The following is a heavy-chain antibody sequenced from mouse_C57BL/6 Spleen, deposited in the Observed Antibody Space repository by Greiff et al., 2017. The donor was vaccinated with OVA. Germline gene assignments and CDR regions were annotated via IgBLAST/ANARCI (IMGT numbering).Heavy chain of an antibody. V-gene: IGHV1-69*01. J-gene: IGHJ1*03. CDR1: GYTFTSYW. Sequence: VKLQQPGAELVMPGASVKLSCKASGYTFTSYWMHWVKQRPGQGLEWIGEIDPSDSYTNYNQKFKGKSTLTVDKSSSTAYMQLSSLTSEDSAVYYCALYSNGYFDVWGTGTTVTVSS. D-gene: IGHD2-5*01. CDR3: ALYSNGYFDV. CDR2: IDPSDSYT.